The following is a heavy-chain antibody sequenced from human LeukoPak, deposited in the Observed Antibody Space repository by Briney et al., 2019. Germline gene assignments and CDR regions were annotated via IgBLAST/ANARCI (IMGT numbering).Heavy chain of an antibody. V-gene: IGHV3-30*02. CDR3: AKRIGYSSGWYEEGPNWFDP. D-gene: IGHD6-19*01. CDR1: GFTFSSYG. Sequence: GGSLRLSCAASGFTFSSYGMHWVRQAPGKGLEWVAFIRYDGSNKYYADSVKGRFTISRDNSKNTLYLQMNSLRAEDTAVYYCAKRIGYSSGWYEEGPNWFDPWGQGTLATVSS. CDR2: IRYDGSNK. J-gene: IGHJ5*02.